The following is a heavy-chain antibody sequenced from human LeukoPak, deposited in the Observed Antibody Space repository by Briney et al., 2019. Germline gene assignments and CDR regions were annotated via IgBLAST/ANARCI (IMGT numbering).Heavy chain of an antibody. CDR2: ISGSGGST. CDR3: AKRPSSGYYYFDY. Sequence: GGSLRLSCAASGFTFSRHAMSWVPQAPGKGLEWVSAISGSGGSTYYADSVKGRFTISRDNSKNTLYLQMNSLRAEDTAAYYCAKRPSSGYYYFDYWGQGTLVTVSS. J-gene: IGHJ4*02. CDR1: GFTFSRHA. D-gene: IGHD3-22*01. V-gene: IGHV3-23*01.